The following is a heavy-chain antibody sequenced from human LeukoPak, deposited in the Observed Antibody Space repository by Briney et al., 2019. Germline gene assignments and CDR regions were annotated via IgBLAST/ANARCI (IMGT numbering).Heavy chain of an antibody. CDR1: GFTVGAYW. Sequence: GGSLRLSCAASGFTVGAYWMSWFRQAPGKGPEWVASIKEDGSAQYYVDSLEGRFTLSRDNAKNSLYLQMDSMGVEDTAVYYCARHIVGEQNFDYWSQGTLVTVSS. V-gene: IGHV3-7*01. CDR2: IKEDGSAQ. CDR3: ARHIVGEQNFDY. J-gene: IGHJ4*02. D-gene: IGHD3-16*02.